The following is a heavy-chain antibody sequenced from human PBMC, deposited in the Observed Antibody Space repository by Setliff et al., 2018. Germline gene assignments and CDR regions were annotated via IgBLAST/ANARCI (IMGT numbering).Heavy chain of an antibody. J-gene: IGHJ4*02. CDR1: GVTFSSYA. V-gene: IGHV3-30*01. CDR2: ISYDGSNK. Sequence: GGSLRLSCAASGVTFSSYAMHWVRQAPGKGLEWVAVISYDGSNKYNADSVKGRFTISRDNSKNTLYLQMNSLRAEDTAVFDCARDSPPGGGYLYWGQGTLVTVSS. CDR3: ARDSPPGGGYLY. D-gene: IGHD2-15*01.